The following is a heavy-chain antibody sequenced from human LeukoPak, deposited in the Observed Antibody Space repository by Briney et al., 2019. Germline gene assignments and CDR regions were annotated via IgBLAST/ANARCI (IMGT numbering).Heavy chain of an antibody. CDR2: IIPIFGTA. CDR3: AREGGYGGNSGYNWFDP. J-gene: IGHJ5*02. CDR1: GGTFSSYA. D-gene: IGHD4-23*01. V-gene: IGHV1-69*13. Sequence: SVKVSCKASGGTFSSYAISWVRQAPGQGLEWMGGIIPIFGTANYAQKFQGRVTITADESTSTAYMELSSLRSEDTAVYYCAREGGYGGNSGYNWFDPWGQGTLVTVSS.